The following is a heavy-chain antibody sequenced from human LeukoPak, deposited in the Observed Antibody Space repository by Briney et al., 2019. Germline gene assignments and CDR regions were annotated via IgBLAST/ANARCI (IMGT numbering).Heavy chain of an antibody. V-gene: IGHV4-34*01. D-gene: IGHD2-2*01. J-gene: IGHJ6*03. Sequence: SETLSLTCSVFGRSFSAYYWSWTRQPPGKGLEWIGEINHSGNTNYNPSLKSRVTISVDTSKNQFSLKLSSVTAADTAVYYWARGSIVVVPAANYYYYYMDVWGKGTTVTVSS. CDR1: GRSFSAYY. CDR3: ARGSIVVVPAANYYYYYMDV. CDR2: INHSGNT.